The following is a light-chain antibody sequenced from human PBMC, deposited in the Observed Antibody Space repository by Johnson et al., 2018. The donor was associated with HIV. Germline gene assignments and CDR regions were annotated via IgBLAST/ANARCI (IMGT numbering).Light chain of an antibody. CDR2: DNN. CDR1: SCDIGNNY. CDR3: GTWDSSLSAGPFYV. Sequence: QSVLTQPPSVSAAPGQKVTISCSGSSCDIGNNYVSWHQQLPGTAPKFLIYDNNKRPSGIPDRFSGSKSGTSATLGITGLQPGDEADYYCGTWDSSLSAGPFYVFGTGTKVTVL. J-gene: IGLJ1*01. V-gene: IGLV1-51*01.